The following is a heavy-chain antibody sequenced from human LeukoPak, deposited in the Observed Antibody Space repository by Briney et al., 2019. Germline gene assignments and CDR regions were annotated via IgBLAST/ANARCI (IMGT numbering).Heavy chain of an antibody. D-gene: IGHD3-22*01. CDR1: GYTFTSYD. V-gene: IGHV1-8*01. CDR2: MNPNSGTT. J-gene: IGHJ5*02. Sequence: ASVKVSCTASGYTFTSYDIKWVRQATGQGLEWMGWMNPNSGTTGYAQKLQGRVTMTRNTSIGTAYMELSSLSCYDTALYYCARGRSWRSGYSYWFAPWGQGTLVTVSS. CDR3: ARGRSWRSGYSYWFAP.